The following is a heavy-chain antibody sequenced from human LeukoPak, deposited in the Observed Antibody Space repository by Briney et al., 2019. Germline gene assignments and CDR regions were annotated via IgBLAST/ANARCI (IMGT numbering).Heavy chain of an antibody. Sequence: PSASLSLTCTASGGSINSYYWRWIRQPPGRGLERIGYFYPSGSTSYNPSLMSRVTTSVDTSKNQSSLRLSAVTAADTAIYYCASIRDTAFRYLYFDLWGRGTLVTVSS. CDR3: ASIRDTAFRYLYFDL. V-gene: IGHV4-4*08. J-gene: IGHJ2*01. CDR2: FYPSGST. CDR1: GGSINSYY. D-gene: IGHD5-18*01.